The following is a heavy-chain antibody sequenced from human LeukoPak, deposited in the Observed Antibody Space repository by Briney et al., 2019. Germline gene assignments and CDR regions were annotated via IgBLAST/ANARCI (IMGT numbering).Heavy chain of an antibody. CDR3: ARRRYDDSGYDYQGSFFFDY. V-gene: IGHV4-38-2*02. D-gene: IGHD3-22*01. CDR1: GYSISSGYY. CDR2: IYHSGRT. Sequence: PSETLSLTCTVSGYSISSGYYWGWIRQPPGKGLEWIGSIYHSGRTFYNPSLKSRVTISVDTSKNQFSLKLTSVTAADTAVYYCARRRYDDSGYDYQGSFFFDYWGQGTLVTVSS. J-gene: IGHJ4*02.